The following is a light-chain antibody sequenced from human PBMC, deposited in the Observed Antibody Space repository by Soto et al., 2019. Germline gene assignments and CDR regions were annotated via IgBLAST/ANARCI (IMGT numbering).Light chain of an antibody. CDR2: DAS. CDR3: QQRADWPT. V-gene: IGKV3-11*01. J-gene: IGKJ3*01. CDR1: QSVSGY. Sequence: EFVLTQSPATLSLSPGDRATLSCWASQSVSGYLAWYQYKPGQAPRLLIYDASNRVTGIPARFSGSGFGTDFTLTISSLEPEDFAVYYCQQRADWPTFGPGTRVDLK.